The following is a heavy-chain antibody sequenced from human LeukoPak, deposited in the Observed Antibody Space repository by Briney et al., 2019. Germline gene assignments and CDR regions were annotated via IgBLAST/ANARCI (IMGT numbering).Heavy chain of an antibody. CDR1: GFTFSDYW. Sequence: PGGSLRLSCAASGFTFSDYWMSWVRQAPGKGLEWVANIKQDGSETYYVDSVKGRFTISRDNAKNSLYLQVNSLRAEDTAMYYCARNYNGMSYWGQGTLVIVSS. J-gene: IGHJ4*02. D-gene: IGHD1-26*01. CDR3: ARNYNGMSY. V-gene: IGHV3-7*01. CDR2: IKQDGSET.